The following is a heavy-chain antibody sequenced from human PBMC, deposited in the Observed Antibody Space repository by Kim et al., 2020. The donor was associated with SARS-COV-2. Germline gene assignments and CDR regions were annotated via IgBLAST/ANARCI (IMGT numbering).Heavy chain of an antibody. CDR1: GYTFTSRV. Sequence: ASVKVSCKASGYTFTSRVINWLRQAPGQGLEWMGWIDTDTGTPAYAQGFTGRFVLSLDTSVTTAYLQISSLKAEDTAVYFCARGTNIRGYDYVSWFDPWGRATLVTVSS. D-gene: IGHD3-22*01. CDR3: ARGTNIRGYDYVSWFDP. V-gene: IGHV7-4-1*02. J-gene: IGHJ5*02. CDR2: IDTDTGTP.